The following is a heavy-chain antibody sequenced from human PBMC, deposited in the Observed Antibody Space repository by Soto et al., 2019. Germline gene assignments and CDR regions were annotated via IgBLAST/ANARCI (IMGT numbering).Heavy chain of an antibody. J-gene: IGHJ4*02. V-gene: IGHV4-34*01. CDR1: GGSFSGYY. CDR3: ARGNDYYDSSGYGYYFDY. D-gene: IGHD3-22*01. Sequence: SETLSLTCAVYGGSFSGYYWSWIRQPPGKGLEWIGEINHSGSTNYNPSLKSRVTISVDTSKNQFSLKLSSVTAADTAVYYCARGNDYYDSSGYGYYFDYWGQGTLVTVYS. CDR2: INHSGST.